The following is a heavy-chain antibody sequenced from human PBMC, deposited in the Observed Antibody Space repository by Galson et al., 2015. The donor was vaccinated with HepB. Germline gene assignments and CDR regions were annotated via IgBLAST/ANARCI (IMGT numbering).Heavy chain of an antibody. D-gene: IGHD3-10*01. J-gene: IGHJ5*01. CDR3: VRESRGLQLYLRWFDS. CDR1: GFTFSMYN. V-gene: IGHV3-48*02. CDR2: ISSSSSSI. Sequence: SLRLSCAASGFTFSMYNMNWVRQTPGKGLEWISFISSSSSSIYYSDSVKGRFTISRDNAKHSLYLQMNSLRDEDTAVYYCVRESRGLQLYLRWFDSWGQGTLVTVSS.